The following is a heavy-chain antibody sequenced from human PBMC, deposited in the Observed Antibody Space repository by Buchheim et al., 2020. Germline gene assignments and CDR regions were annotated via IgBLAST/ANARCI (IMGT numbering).Heavy chain of an antibody. CDR1: GGTFSTYT. CDR2: IIPIFGTA. CDR3: ARDGLSEYSRSSGAFDI. D-gene: IGHD6-6*01. V-gene: IGHV1-69*01. J-gene: IGHJ3*02. Sequence: QVQLVQSGAEVKKPGSSVKVSCKASGGTFSTYTISWVRQAPSQGLEWMGGIIPIFGTAKYAQKFQGRVTITADESTSTAYMGLNSLRSEDTAVYYCARDGLSEYSRSSGAFDIWGQGT.